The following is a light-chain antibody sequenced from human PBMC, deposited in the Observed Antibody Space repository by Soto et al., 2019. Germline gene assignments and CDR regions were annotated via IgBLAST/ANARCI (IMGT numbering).Light chain of an antibody. Sequence: EMVMTQSPATLSVSPGERVTLSCTASESVHSNLAWYQQKPGQGPSLLIYYASTRVTGVPDRFSGSGSGTEFTLNISSLQSEDFGVYYCQHYSNWPPTFGPGTKVEIK. CDR1: ESVHSN. V-gene: IGKV3-15*01. CDR2: YAS. J-gene: IGKJ3*01. CDR3: QHYSNWPPT.